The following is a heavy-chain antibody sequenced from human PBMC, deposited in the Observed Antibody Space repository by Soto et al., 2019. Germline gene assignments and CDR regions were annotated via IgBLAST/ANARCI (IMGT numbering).Heavy chain of an antibody. CDR1: GGSLSGYY. CDR2: INHSGTT. CDR3: ARQVAGRNRWFDP. D-gene: IGHD6-19*01. Sequence: SETLSLTCAVYGGSLSGYYWSWIRQPPGKGLEWIGEINHSGTTNYNPSLKSRVTINPDTSKNQFSLQLNSVTPEDTAVYYCARQVAGRNRWFDPWGQGTLVTVSS. V-gene: IGHV4-34*01. J-gene: IGHJ5*02.